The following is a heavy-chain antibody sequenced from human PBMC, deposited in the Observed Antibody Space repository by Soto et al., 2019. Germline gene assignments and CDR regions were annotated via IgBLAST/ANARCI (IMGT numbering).Heavy chain of an antibody. J-gene: IGHJ4*02. CDR3: ARDSYGLGSPRSSFFY. D-gene: IGHD3-10*01. V-gene: IGHV1-18*01. Sequence: ASVKVSCKASGYSFTNYGISWVRQAPGQGLEWMGWISGHNGNTNYAQKLQGRVTMTTDTSTSTAYMELRSLRSDDTAVYYCARDSYGLGSPRSSFFYWGQGTLVNVSS. CDR2: ISGHNGNT. CDR1: GYSFTNYG.